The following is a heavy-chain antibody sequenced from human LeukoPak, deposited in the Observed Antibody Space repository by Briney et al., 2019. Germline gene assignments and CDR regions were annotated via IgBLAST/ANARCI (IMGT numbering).Heavy chain of an antibody. V-gene: IGHV1-2*06. CDR1: GYTFTGYY. CDR2: INPNSGGT. CDR3: AREGDNYDFWSGSSMNWFDP. Sequence: ASVKVSCKASGYTFTGYYMHWVRQAPGQGLEWMGRINPNSGGTNYAQKFQGRVTMTRDTSISTAYMELSRLRSHDTAVYYCAREGDNYDFWSGSSMNWFDPWGQGTLVTVSS. D-gene: IGHD3-3*01. J-gene: IGHJ5*02.